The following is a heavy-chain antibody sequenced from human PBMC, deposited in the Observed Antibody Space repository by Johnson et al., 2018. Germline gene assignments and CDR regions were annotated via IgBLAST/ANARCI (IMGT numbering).Heavy chain of an antibody. Sequence: QVQLVQSGGGVVQPGRSLRLSCAASGFTFSTYGMPWVRQAPGKGLEGVAVISYDGSNKYYADSVKGRFTISRDNSKNTLLLQMNSLSAEDTGVYYCAKWGGYYYCMDVWGKGTTVTVSS. V-gene: IGHV3-30*18. CDR2: ISYDGSNK. CDR1: GFTFSTYG. D-gene: IGHD3-16*01. CDR3: AKWGGYYYCMDV. J-gene: IGHJ6*03.